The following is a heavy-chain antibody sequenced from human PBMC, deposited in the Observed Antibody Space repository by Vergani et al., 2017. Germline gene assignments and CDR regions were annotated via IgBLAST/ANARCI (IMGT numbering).Heavy chain of an antibody. V-gene: IGHV3-33*01. J-gene: IGHJ3*02. CDR2: IWYDGSNK. CDR1: GFTFSHYG. D-gene: IGHD3-3*01. CDR3: ARDVAPNDQFGVAPPDAFDI. Sequence: QVQLVESGGGVVQPGRSLRLSCAASGFTFSHYGMHWVRQAPGKGLEWVAVIWYDGSNKYYADSVKGRFTIARDNSKNTRYLQMNSLRAEDTAVFYCARDVAPNDQFGVAPPDAFDIWGQGTMVTVSS.